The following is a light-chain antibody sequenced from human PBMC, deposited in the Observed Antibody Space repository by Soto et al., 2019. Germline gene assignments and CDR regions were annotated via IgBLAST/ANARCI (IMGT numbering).Light chain of an antibody. CDR1: QSVSSYY. Sequence: EIVLTQSPGNLSLSPGERATLSCRASQSVSSYYLAWYQQKPGQAPRLLIYGASTRATGIPDRFSGSGSGTDFTLTXTRLEPEDCALYYCQQSPVTFGQGTKVDIK. CDR3: QQSPVT. V-gene: IGKV3-20*01. J-gene: IGKJ1*01. CDR2: GAS.